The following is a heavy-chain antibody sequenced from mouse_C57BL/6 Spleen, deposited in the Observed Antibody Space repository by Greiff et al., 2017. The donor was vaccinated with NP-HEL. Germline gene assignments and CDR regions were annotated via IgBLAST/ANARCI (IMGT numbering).Heavy chain of an antibody. CDR1: GYTFTSYW. V-gene: IGHV1-59*01. CDR3: ARRTTVDYFDY. J-gene: IGHJ2*01. CDR2: IDPSDSYT. Sequence: QVQLKQPGAELVRPGTSVKLSCKASGYTFTSYWMHWVKQRPGQGLEWIGVIDPSDSYTNYNQKFKGKATLTVDTSSSTAYMQLSSLTSEDSAVYYCARRTTVDYFDYWGQGTTLTVSS. D-gene: IGHD1-1*01.